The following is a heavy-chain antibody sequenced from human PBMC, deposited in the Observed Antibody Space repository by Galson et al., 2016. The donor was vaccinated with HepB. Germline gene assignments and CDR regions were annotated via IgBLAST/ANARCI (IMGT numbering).Heavy chain of an antibody. CDR2: IYYSGST. Sequence: ETLSLTCTVSGGSVSSGSYYWSWIRQPPGKGLEWIGYIYYSGSTNYNPSLKSRVTISVDTSKNQFSLKLSSVTAADTAVYYCARGDSSWGYWYFDLRGRGTLVTVSS. V-gene: IGHV4-61*01. D-gene: IGHD6-13*01. J-gene: IGHJ2*01. CDR1: GGSVSSGSYY. CDR3: ARGDSSWGYWYFDL.